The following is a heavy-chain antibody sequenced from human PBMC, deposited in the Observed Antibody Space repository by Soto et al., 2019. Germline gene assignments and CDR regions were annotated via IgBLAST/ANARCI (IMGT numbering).Heavy chain of an antibody. Sequence: SETLSLTCTVSGGSIHTFYWSWNRQSPGKGLEWIGYIPYSGSTSNNPSLKSGLTISLNTTKNQFSLNLRSVTAADTAVYYCAMGTRATQYFHYFYGMDVWGQGTTVTVSS. CDR3: AMGTRATQYFHYFYGMDV. D-gene: IGHD3-9*01. CDR2: IPYSGST. V-gene: IGHV4-59*01. CDR1: GGSIHTFY. J-gene: IGHJ6*02.